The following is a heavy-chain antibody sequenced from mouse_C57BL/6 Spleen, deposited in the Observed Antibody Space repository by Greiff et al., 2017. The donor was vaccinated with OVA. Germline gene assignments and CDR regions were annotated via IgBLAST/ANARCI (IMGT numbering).Heavy chain of an antibody. D-gene: IGHD1-1*01. V-gene: IGHV1-64*01. CDR2: IHPNSGST. J-gene: IGHJ4*01. CDR1: GYTFTSYW. Sequence: QVQLQQPGAELVKPGASVKLSCKASGYTFTSYWMHWVKQRPGQGLEWIGMIHPNSGSTNYNEKFKSKATLTVDKSSSTAYMHLSSLTSEDSAVYYCARTPAHYYGSSSYAMDYWGQGTSVTVSS. CDR3: ARTPAHYYGSSSYAMDY.